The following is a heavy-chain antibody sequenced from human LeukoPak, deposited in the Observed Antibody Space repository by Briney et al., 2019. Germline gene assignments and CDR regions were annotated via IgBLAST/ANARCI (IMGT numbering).Heavy chain of an antibody. V-gene: IGHV3-23*01. J-gene: IGHJ4*02. CDR2: ISGSGGST. CDR3: AKDPTYYYGSGSYPDY. CDR1: GFTFSSHA. D-gene: IGHD3-10*01. Sequence: GGSLRLSCAASGFTFSSHAMSWVRQAPGKGLEWVSAISGSGGSTYYADSVKGRFTISRDNSKNALYLQMNSLRAEDTAVYYCAKDPTYYYGSGSYPDYWGQGTLVTVSS.